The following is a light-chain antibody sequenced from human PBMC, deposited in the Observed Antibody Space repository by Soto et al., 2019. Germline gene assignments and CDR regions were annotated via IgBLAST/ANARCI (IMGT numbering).Light chain of an antibody. CDR3: QSFDSSLSARYV. Sequence: QSVLTQPPSVSGAPGQRVTISCIGATSDVHWYQHLPGTAPKLLIYGNNNRPSGVPDRFSGSKSGTSASLAITGLQAEDEADYYCQSFDSSLSARYVFGTGTQLTVL. V-gene: IGLV1-40*01. CDR1: GATSD. CDR2: GNN. J-gene: IGLJ1*01.